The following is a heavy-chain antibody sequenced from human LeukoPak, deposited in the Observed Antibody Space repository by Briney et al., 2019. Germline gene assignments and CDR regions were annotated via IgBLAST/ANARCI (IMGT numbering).Heavy chain of an antibody. D-gene: IGHD2-8*01. CDR2: ISGSGGST. CDR1: GFTFSSYA. CDR3: AKGGYCTNGVCYYGSFDY. J-gene: IGHJ4*02. Sequence: GGSLRLSCAASGFTFSSYAMSWVRQAPGKGLEWVSAISGSGGSTYYADSVKGRFTISRDNSRNTLYLQMNSLRAEDTAVYYCAKGGYCTNGVCYYGSFDYWGQGSLVTVSS. V-gene: IGHV3-23*01.